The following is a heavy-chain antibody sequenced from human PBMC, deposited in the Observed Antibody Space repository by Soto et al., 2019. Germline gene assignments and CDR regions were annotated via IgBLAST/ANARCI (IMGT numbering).Heavy chain of an antibody. CDR2: RTYDGSHK. V-gene: IGHV3-30*18. CDR3: AQESATTWTHHYYCFDGMEV. D-gene: IGHD4-17*01. Sequence: QVQLVESGGGVVQPGRSLRLSCAASGFTFSSYGIQLVRQAPGKGLELVAVRTYDGSHKYYADSVKGRFTISRDNSQNTLYLQMNALRAEHPAVYYRAQESATTWTHHYYCFDGMEVLCRGTALSVSS. CDR1: GFTFSSYG. J-gene: IGHJ6*02.